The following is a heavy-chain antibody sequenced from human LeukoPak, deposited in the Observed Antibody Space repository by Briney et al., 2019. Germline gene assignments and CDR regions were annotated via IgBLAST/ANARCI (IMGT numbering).Heavy chain of an antibody. CDR1: GFTFSSYA. D-gene: IGHD3-22*01. CDR2: ISYDGSNK. V-gene: IGHV3-30-3*01. J-gene: IGHJ4*02. CDR3: ARATYYYDSSGYNYTYYFDY. Sequence: GRSLRLSCAASGFTFSSYAMHWVRQAPGKGLEWVAVISYDGSNKYHADSVKGRFTISRDNSKNTLYLQMNSPRAEDTAVYYCARATYYYDSSGYNYTYYFDYWGQGTLVTVSS.